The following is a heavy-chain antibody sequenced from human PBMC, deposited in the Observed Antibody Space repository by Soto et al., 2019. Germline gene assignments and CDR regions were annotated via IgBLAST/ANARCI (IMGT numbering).Heavy chain of an antibody. CDR2: IIPIFGTP. Sequence: SVKVSCKASGGTFNNYVINWVRQAPGQGLEWMAGIIPIFGTPNYAQKFQGRVTITADKSTSTAYMELNSLRSEDTAVYYCAGRCDGANCLAHFDYWGQGTLVTDSS. J-gene: IGHJ4*02. V-gene: IGHV1-69*06. D-gene: IGHD2-21*01. CDR3: AGRCDGANCLAHFDY. CDR1: GGTFNNYV.